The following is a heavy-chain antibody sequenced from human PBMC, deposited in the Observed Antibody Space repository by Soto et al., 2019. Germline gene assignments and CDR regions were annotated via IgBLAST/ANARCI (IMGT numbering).Heavy chain of an antibody. J-gene: IGHJ4*02. CDR3: ARIENPYASLYFDY. CDR2: TYHTGST. Sequence: QVQLQESSTGLVNPSQTMSLTCTVSGGSIRVRVYYWNWILQLPWKGPEWIGYTYHTGSTYYNPSLESRVTISVDPAKNQSSLRLSSVTAEDTAVYYCARIENPYASLYFDYWGQGTLVTVSS. CDR1: GGSIRVRVYY. V-gene: IGHV4-31*03. D-gene: IGHD2-2*01.